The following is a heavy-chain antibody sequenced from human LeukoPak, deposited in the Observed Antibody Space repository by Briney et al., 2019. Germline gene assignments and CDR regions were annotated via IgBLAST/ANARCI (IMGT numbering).Heavy chain of an antibody. CDR1: GFTFSDYY. D-gene: IGHD4-17*01. V-gene: IGHV3-11*04. J-gene: IGHJ6*03. CDR2: ISSSGSTI. Sequence: GGSLRLSCAASGFTFSDYYMSWIRQAPGEGLEWVSYISSSGSTIYYADSVKGRFTISRDNAKNSLYLQMNSLRAEDTAVYYCARILRPPYYYYMDVWGKGTTVTVSS. CDR3: ARILRPPYYYYMDV.